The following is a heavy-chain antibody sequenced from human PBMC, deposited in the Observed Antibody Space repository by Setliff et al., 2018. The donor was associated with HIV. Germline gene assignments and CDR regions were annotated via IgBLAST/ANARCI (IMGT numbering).Heavy chain of an antibody. J-gene: IGHJ4*02. Sequence: SETLSLTCTVSGGSISSGSYYWSWIRQPAGKGLEWIGYIYYSGSTNYNPSLKSRVTISVDTSKNQFSLKLSSVTAADTALYYCARDVMEYFGNYFDYWGQGALVTVSS. CDR1: GGSISSGSYY. CDR2: IYYSGST. D-gene: IGHD3-3*01. CDR3: ARDVMEYFGNYFDY. V-gene: IGHV4-61*10.